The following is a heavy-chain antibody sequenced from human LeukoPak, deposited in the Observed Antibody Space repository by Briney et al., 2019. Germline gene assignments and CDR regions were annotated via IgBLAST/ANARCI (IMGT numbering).Heavy chain of an antibody. CDR1: GFTFSSYG. Sequence: PGGSLRLSCAASGFTFSSYGMHWVRQAPGKGLEWVAVISYDGSNKYYADSVKGRFTISRGNSKNTLYLQMNSLRAEDTAVYYCAKLQGYCSGGSCLRDAFDIWGQGTMVTVSS. J-gene: IGHJ3*02. CDR2: ISYDGSNK. CDR3: AKLQGYCSGGSCLRDAFDI. V-gene: IGHV3-30*18. D-gene: IGHD2-15*01.